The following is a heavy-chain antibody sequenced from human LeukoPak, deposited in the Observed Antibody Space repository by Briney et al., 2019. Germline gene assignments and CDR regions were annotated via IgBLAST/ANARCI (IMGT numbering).Heavy chain of an antibody. CDR2: IYSGGST. V-gene: IGHV3-66*01. D-gene: IGHD3-22*01. CDR3: ARGFGYYDSSGYHLPNWFDP. CDR1: GFTVSSNY. J-gene: IGHJ5*02. Sequence: GGSLRLSCAASGFTVSSNYMSWIRQAPGKGLEWVSVIYSGGSTYYADSVKGRFTISRDNSKNTLYLQMNSLRAEDTAVYYCARGFGYYDSSGYHLPNWFDPWGQGTLVTVSS.